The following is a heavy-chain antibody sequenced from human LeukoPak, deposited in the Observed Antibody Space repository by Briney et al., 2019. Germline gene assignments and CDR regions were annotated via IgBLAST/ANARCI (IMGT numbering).Heavy chain of an antibody. CDR3: ARDGDEASYCSSTSCPFDY. Sequence: GRSLRLSCAASGFTFSSYAMHWVRQAPGKGLEWVAVISYDGSNKYYADSVKGRFTISRDNSKNTLYLQMNSLRAEDTAVYYCARDGDEASYCSSTSCPFDYWGQGTLVTVSS. D-gene: IGHD2-2*01. CDR2: ISYDGSNK. CDR1: GFTFSSYA. J-gene: IGHJ4*02. V-gene: IGHV3-30*04.